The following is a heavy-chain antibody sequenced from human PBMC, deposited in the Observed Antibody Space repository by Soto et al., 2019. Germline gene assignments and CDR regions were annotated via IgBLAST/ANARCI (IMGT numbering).Heavy chain of an antibody. V-gene: IGHV4-61*01. J-gene: IGHJ6*02. D-gene: IGHD3-10*02. CDR1: GGSVSSGSYY. CDR3: ARDGMFGGIRGNYYYYGMDV. CDR2: IYYSGST. Sequence: SETLSLTCTVSGGSVSSGSYYWSWIRQPPGKGLEWIGYIYYSGSTNYNPSLKSRVTISVDTSKNQFSLKLSSVTAADTAVYYCARDGMFGGIRGNYYYYGMDVWGQGTTVTVSS.